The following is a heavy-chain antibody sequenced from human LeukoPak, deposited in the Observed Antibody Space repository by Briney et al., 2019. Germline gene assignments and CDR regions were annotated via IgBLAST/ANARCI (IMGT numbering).Heavy chain of an antibody. CDR2: ISRSSSYL. CDR1: GFTFNSYN. V-gene: IGHV3-21*04. D-gene: IGHD6-19*01. CDR3: ARVSPLYSSGWYGRDYYYYYYMDV. Sequence: GGSLRLSCAASGFTFNSYNMNWVRQAPGKGLEWVSCISRSSSYLYYADSVKGRFTISRDNAKNSLYLQMNSLRAEDTALYYCARVSPLYSSGWYGRDYYYYYYMDVWGKGTTVTVSS. J-gene: IGHJ6*03.